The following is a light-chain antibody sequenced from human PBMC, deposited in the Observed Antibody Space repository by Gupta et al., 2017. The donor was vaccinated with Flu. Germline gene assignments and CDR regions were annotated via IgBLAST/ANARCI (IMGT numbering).Light chain of an antibody. Sequence: NFLLHLPHSLSESQGKTLTIPCTLSSGSIADYYVQWYQQRPSSSPTTVIYEGSRRPSVAPDRFSGAVDSSSNSGSLTNSGLKTEYEADYYCQSYDVSSRVFGGGTKLTVL. J-gene: IGLJ3*02. CDR2: EGS. CDR1: SGSIADYY. CDR3: QSYDVSSRV. V-gene: IGLV6-57*01.